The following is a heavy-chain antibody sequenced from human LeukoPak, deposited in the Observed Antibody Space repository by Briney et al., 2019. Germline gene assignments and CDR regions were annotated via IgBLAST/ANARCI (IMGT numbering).Heavy chain of an antibody. CDR2: INHSGST. V-gene: IGHV4-34*01. J-gene: IGHJ6*02. CDR3: ARSLAGTTYYYGMDV. D-gene: IGHD1-7*01. CDR1: GGSFSGYY. Sequence: SETLSLTCAVYGGSFSGYYWSWIRQPPGKGLEWIGEINHSGSTNYNPSLKSRVTISVDTSKNQFSPKLSSVTAADTAVYYCARSLAGTTYYYGMDVWGQGTTVTVSS.